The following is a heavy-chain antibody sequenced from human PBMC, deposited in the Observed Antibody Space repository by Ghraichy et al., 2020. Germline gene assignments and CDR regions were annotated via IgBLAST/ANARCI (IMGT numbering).Heavy chain of an antibody. CDR2: ISGSSSFT. D-gene: IGHD1-1*01. V-gene: IGHV3-11*06. CDR1: GFSFSDYY. Sequence: LSLTCAASGFSFSDYYMTWIRQAPGKGPEWVAYISGSSSFTNYADSVKGRFTISRDNVKKSLFLQMNSLRAKDTAVYYCARNEYNYTYNPYDYWGQGTLVAVSS. J-gene: IGHJ4*02. CDR3: ARNEYNYTYNPYDY.